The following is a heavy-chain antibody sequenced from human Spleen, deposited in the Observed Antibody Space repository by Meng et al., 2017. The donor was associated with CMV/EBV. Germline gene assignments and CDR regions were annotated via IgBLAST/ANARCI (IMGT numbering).Heavy chain of an antibody. V-gene: IGHV3-72*01. Sequence: GGSLRLSCAASGFTFSDHYMDWVRQAPGKGLEWIGRTRNKASSHTTEYAASVKGRSTISRDDSKNSLYLQMNSLKTEDTAVYYCTRASSATRYFDYWGRGTLVTVSS. CDR2: TRNKASSHTT. CDR1: GFTFSDHY. D-gene: IGHD6-6*01. J-gene: IGHJ4*02. CDR3: TRASSATRYFDY.